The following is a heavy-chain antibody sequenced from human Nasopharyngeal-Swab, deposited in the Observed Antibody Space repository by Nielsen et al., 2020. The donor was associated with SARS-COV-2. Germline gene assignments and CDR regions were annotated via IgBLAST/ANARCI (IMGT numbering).Heavy chain of an antibody. Sequence: SVKVSCKASGGTFSSYAISWVRQAPGQGLEWMGGILPIFGTANYAQKFQGRVTITADESTSTAHMELSSLRSEDTAVYYCAVGATGYYYMDVWGKGTTVTVSS. V-gene: IGHV1-69*13. J-gene: IGHJ6*03. CDR1: GGTFSSYA. CDR2: ILPIFGTA. D-gene: IGHD1-26*01. CDR3: AVGATGYYYMDV.